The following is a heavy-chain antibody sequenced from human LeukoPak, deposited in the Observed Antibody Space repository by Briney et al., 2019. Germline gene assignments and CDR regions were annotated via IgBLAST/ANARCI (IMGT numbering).Heavy chain of an antibody. CDR3: ARGIAQTTLNAFDI. Sequence: PGGSLRLSCAASGFNFNTFSLHWVRQAPGKGLEWVALISYDGSNKNYASSVKGRFSISRDNSRNTLYVQMNSLRAEDTAVYYCARGIAQTTLNAFDIWGQGTEVIVSS. CDR2: ISYDGSNK. CDR1: GFNFNTFS. V-gene: IGHV3-30*04. J-gene: IGHJ3*02. D-gene: IGHD4-11*01.